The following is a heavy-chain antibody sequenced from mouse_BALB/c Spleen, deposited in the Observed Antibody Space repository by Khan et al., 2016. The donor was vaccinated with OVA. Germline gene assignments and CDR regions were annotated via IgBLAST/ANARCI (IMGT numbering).Heavy chain of an antibody. CDR2: ISSGSSTI. D-gene: IGHD4-1*01. V-gene: IGHV5-17*02. CDR3: ASSNWDY. Sequence: EVQVVESGGGLVQPGGSRKLSCAASGFTFSSFGMHWVRQAPEKGLEWVAYISSGSSTIYYADTVKGRFTISRDSPRNTLFLQMTSLRSEDTAMYYCASSNWDYWGQGTTLTVSS. CDR1: GFTFSSFG. J-gene: IGHJ2*01.